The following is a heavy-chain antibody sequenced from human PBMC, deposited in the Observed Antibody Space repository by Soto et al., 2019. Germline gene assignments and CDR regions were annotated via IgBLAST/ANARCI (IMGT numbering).Heavy chain of an antibody. CDR1: GGSISGHY. CDR3: ARGGSSGWSPDY. Sequence: PSETLSLTCTVSGGSISGHYWIWIRQSPGKGLEWIGHIFYSGSTNYNPSLKSRVTLSADTSKKQFFLRLSSVTAADTAVYYCARGGSSGWSPDYGGQEILVTVS. V-gene: IGHV4-59*11. J-gene: IGHJ4*02. CDR2: IFYSGST. D-gene: IGHD6-19*01.